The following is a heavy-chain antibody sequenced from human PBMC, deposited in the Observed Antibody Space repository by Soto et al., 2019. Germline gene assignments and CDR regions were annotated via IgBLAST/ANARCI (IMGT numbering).Heavy chain of an antibody. CDR3: ARDRYYDILTGYYSPPGMDV. CDR2: ISAYNGNT. J-gene: IGHJ6*02. CDR1: GYTFTSYG. D-gene: IGHD3-9*01. Sequence: ASVKVSFKASGYTFTSYGISWVRQAPGQGLEWMGWISAYNGNTNYAQKLQGRVTMTTDTSTSTAYMELRSLRSDDTAVYYCARDRYYDILTGYYSPPGMDVWGQGTTVTVSS. V-gene: IGHV1-18*04.